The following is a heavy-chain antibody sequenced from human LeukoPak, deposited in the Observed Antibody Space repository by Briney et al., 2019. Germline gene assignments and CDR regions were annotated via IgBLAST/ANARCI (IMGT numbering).Heavy chain of an antibody. CDR3: ARVDVGAVAG. J-gene: IGHJ4*02. D-gene: IGHD6-19*01. CDR1: GGSISSSSYY. V-gene: IGHV4-39*07. CDR2: IYFGGSP. Sequence: PSETLSLTCTVSGGSISSSSYYWGWIRQPPGKGLEWIGSIYFGGSPSYNASLQSRITVSVDTSKNQFSLKLTSVTAADTAVYYCARVDVGAVAGWGQGTLVTVSS.